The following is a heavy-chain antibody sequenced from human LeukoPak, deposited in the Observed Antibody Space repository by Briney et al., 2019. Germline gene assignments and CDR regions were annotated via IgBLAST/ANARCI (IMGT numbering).Heavy chain of an antibody. CDR1: GGSISTYY. CDR2: VYHSGST. CDR3: ARGGAARLHFQN. Sequence: SETLSLTCTVSGGSISTYYWNWIRQPPGKGLEWIGYVYHSGSTNYNPSLQSRVTLSVDTSKNQFSLNLNSVTAADTAVYYCARGGAARLHFQNWGQGTLVTVSS. J-gene: IGHJ1*01. D-gene: IGHD6-6*01. V-gene: IGHV4-59*01.